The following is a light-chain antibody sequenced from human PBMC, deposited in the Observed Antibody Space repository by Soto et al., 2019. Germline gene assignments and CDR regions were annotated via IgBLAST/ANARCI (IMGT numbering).Light chain of an antibody. CDR1: SSDIGTYNL. Sequence: QSSLTQLACVSGSPGQSVTISCTGASSDIGTYNLVSWYQHHPGTAPKLIIYEVFKRPSGISNRFSGSTSGNTASLTISGLQSEDEADYYCFSYAGSNIYVFGTGTKLTVL. CDR2: EVF. J-gene: IGLJ1*01. V-gene: IGLV2-23*02. CDR3: FSYAGSNIYV.